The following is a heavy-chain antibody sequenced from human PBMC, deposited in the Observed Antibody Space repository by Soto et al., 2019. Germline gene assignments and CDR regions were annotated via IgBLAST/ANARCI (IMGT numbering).Heavy chain of an antibody. Sequence: SETLSVTCAVCGESISGYYWSWIRQPPGKGLEWIGEINHSGSTNYNPSLKSRVTISVDTSKNQFSLKLSSVTAADTAVYYCARRVRFLDYWGQGTLVTV. D-gene: IGHD3-3*01. V-gene: IGHV4-34*01. CDR3: ARRVRFLDY. CDR1: GESISGYY. CDR2: INHSGST. J-gene: IGHJ4*02.